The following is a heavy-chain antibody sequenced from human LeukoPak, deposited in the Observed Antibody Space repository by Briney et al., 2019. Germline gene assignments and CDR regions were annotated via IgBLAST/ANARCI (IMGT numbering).Heavy chain of an antibody. CDR2: IYYSGST. J-gene: IGHJ4*02. CDR1: GGSISSSSYY. Sequence: PSETLSLTCTVSGGSISSSSYYWGWIRQPPGKGLEWIGSIYYSGSTYYNPSLKSRVTISVDTSKNQSSLKLSSVTAADTAVYYCARQTTLRYFDWLFYDYWGQGTLVTVSS. CDR3: ARQTTLRYFDWLFYDY. V-gene: IGHV4-39*01. D-gene: IGHD3-9*01.